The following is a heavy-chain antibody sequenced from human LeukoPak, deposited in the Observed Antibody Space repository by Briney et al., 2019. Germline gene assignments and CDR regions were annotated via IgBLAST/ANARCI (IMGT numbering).Heavy chain of an antibody. CDR1: GFTFSSYG. CDR2: ISSDGSNK. V-gene: IGHV3-30*18. D-gene: IGHD2-21*02. J-gene: IGHJ6*02. Sequence: PGGSLRLSCAASGFTFSSYGMHWVRQAPGKGLEWVAVISSDGSNKYYADSVKGRFTISRDNSKNTLYLQMNSLRAEDTAVYYCAKDMALVVVTDNGMDVWGQGTTVTVSS. CDR3: AKDMALVVVTDNGMDV.